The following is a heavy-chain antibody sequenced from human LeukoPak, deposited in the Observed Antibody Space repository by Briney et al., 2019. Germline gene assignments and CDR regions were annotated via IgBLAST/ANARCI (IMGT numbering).Heavy chain of an antibody. J-gene: IGHJ3*02. D-gene: IGHD3-16*01. CDR1: GFTFSSYA. CDR2: ISGSGGST. V-gene: IGHV3-23*01. CDR3: AKDGGWDAFDI. Sequence: GGSLRLSCAASGFTFSSYAMSWVRQAPGTGVEWGSAISGSGGSTYYADSVKGRFTISRDNSKNTLYLQMNSLRAEDTAVYYCAKDGGWDAFDIWGQGTMVTVSS.